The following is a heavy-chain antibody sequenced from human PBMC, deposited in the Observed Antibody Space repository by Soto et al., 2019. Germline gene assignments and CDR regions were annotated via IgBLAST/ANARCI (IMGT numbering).Heavy chain of an antibody. Sequence: GGSLRLSCVASGFSFDKYAMAWVRQAPGKGLEWVSHVAAGGGHTYYAESVKGRFTISRDNSKNTLFLQINTLRADDTAIYFCARRTSFLGAFDYWGQGVLVTVSS. D-gene: IGHD3-16*02. CDR3: ARRTSFLGAFDY. J-gene: IGHJ4*02. CDR1: GFSFDKYA. CDR2: VAAGGGHT. V-gene: IGHV3-23*01.